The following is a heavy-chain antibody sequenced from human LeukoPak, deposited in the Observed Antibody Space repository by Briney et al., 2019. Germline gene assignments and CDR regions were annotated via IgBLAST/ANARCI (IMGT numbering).Heavy chain of an antibody. CDR1: GGSFSGYY. Sequence: SETLTLTCAVYGGSFSGYYWSWIRQPPGKGLEWVGYIYYSGSTNYNPSLKSRVTIISDTSKNQFSLKLSPVTAGDTAVYYGARAPKLLWFGELLVGWFDPWGQGTLVTVSS. CDR3: ARAPKLLWFGELLVGWFDP. CDR2: IYYSGST. D-gene: IGHD3-10*01. V-gene: IGHV4-59*08. J-gene: IGHJ5*02.